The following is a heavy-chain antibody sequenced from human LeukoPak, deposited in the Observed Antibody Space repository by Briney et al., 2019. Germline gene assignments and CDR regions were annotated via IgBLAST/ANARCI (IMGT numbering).Heavy chain of an antibody. CDR1: GYTFNDYY. J-gene: IGHJ4*02. Sequence: SVKVSCKTSGYTFNDYYIHWVRQAPGQGLEWMGRILPIFKRTDYAQKFQDRVTITADESRTTVYMELRSLRSDDTAVYYCARKLPYYYDSSGYYGYWGQGTLVTVSS. V-gene: IGHV1-69*13. D-gene: IGHD3-22*01. CDR3: ARKLPYYYDSSGYYGY. CDR2: ILPIFKRT.